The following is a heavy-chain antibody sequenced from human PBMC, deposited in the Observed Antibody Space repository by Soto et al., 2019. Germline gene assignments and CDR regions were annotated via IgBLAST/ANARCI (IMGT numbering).Heavy chain of an antibody. J-gene: IGHJ4*02. CDR3: APLLSLDYDYGDYEDYFDY. CDR2: ISSSSSTI. Sequence: GGSLRLSCAASGFTFSSYSMNWVRQAPGKGLEWVSYISSSSSTIYYADSVKGRFTISRDNAKNSLYLQMNSLRAEDTAVYYCAPLLSLDYDYGDYEDYFDYWGQGTLVTVSS. D-gene: IGHD4-17*01. CDR1: GFTFSSYS. V-gene: IGHV3-48*01.